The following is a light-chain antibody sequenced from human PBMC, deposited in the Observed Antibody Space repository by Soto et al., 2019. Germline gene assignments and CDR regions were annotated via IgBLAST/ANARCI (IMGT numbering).Light chain of an antibody. V-gene: IGKV2-28*01. CDR2: LGS. CDR1: QSLLHRNGKNY. J-gene: IGKJ2*01. CDR3: MQALQTPS. Sequence: DVVMTQSPLSLPVTPGEPASISCRSSQSLLHRNGKNYLDWYLQKPGQSPQLLIYLGSNRASGVPDRVSCSQSGTDFTLKISRVEAEDVGVYYCMQALQTPSFGQGTKLEIK.